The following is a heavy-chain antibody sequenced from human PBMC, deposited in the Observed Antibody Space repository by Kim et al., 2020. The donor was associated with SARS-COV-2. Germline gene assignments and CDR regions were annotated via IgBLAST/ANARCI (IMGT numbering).Heavy chain of an antibody. CDR3: AKDGAYFDILTGANWFDS. D-gene: IGHD3-9*01. CDR2: LSGSGGNT. Sequence: GGSLRLSCAASGFAFSKYAMVWVRQPPGKGLEWVSYLSGSGGNTYYADSVKGRFTISRDNSKNTLFIQMNSLRPEDTATYYCAKDGAYFDILTGANWFDS. CDR1: GFAFSKYA. V-gene: IGHV3-23*01. J-gene: IGHJ5*01.